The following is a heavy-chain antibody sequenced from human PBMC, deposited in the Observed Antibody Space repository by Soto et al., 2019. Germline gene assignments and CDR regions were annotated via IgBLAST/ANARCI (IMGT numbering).Heavy chain of an antibody. J-gene: IGHJ4*02. Sequence: GGSLRLSCAASGFTFDDYAMHWVRQAPGKGLEWVSGISWNSGSIGYADSVKGRFTISRDNAKNSLYLQMNSLRAEDTALYYCAKDIDYFDAQYSSDYWGQGPLVTVSS. CDR1: GFTFDDYA. V-gene: IGHV3-9*01. D-gene: IGHD3-9*01. CDR2: ISWNSGSI. CDR3: AKDIDYFDAQYSSDY.